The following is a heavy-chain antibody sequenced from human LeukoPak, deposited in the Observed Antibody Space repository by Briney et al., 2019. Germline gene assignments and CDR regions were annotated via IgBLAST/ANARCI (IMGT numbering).Heavy chain of an antibody. CDR1: GYTFTSYG. J-gene: IGHJ6*03. D-gene: IGHD4-17*01. CDR2: ISAYNGNT. V-gene: IGHV1-18*01. Sequence: ASVKVSCKASGYTFTSYGISWVRQAPGQGLEWMGWISAYNGNTNYAQKLQGRVTMTTDTSTSTAYMELRSLRSDDTAVYYCARANGDYGYYYYYMDVWGKGTTVTVSS. CDR3: ARANGDYGYYYYYMDV.